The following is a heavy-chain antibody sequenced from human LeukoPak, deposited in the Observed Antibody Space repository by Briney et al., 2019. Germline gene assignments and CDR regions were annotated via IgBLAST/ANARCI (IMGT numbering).Heavy chain of an antibody. D-gene: IGHD2-15*01. CDR2: MYYSGST. Sequence: SETLSLTCTVSGGSLCNSKYYCGWVRRPPGKGLEWIGSMYYSGSTYQNQSLKNRVTISVDTTNNQFSLKLSSVTAADTAVYYCARQRGYCSGGSCYGMFDYWGQGTLVTVSS. V-gene: IGHV4-39*01. CDR1: GGSLCNSKYY. J-gene: IGHJ4*02. CDR3: ARQRGYCSGGSCYGMFDY.